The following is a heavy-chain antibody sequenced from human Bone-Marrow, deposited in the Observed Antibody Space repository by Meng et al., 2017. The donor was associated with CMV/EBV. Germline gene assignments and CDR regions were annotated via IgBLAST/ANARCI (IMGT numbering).Heavy chain of an antibody. D-gene: IGHD3-16*02. CDR3: AKDGRVFVKD. CDR2: ISGSGGST. CDR1: GFTFNTYA. Sequence: GESLKISCAASGFTFNTYAMSWVRQAPGKGLEWVSAISGSGGSTYYADSVKGRFTISRDNSKKTLYLQMNSLRGEDTAVYYCAKDGRVFVKDWGQGTLVTVSS. V-gene: IGHV3-23*01. J-gene: IGHJ4*02.